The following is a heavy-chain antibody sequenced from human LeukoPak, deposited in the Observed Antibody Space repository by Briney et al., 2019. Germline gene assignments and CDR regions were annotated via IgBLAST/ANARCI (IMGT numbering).Heavy chain of an antibody. Sequence: PSETLSLTCTVSGGSISSSSYYWGWIRQPPGKGLEWIGSIYYSGSTYYNPSLKSRVTISVDTSKNQFSLKLSSVTAADTAVYYCARGETYYYGSGGYLVGYWGQGTLVTVSS. CDR1: GGSISSSSYY. CDR2: IYYSGST. J-gene: IGHJ4*02. V-gene: IGHV4-39*01. D-gene: IGHD3-10*01. CDR3: ARGETYYYGSGGYLVGY.